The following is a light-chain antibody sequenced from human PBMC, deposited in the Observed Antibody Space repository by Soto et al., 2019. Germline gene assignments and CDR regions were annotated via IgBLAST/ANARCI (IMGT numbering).Light chain of an antibody. CDR2: WGS. V-gene: IGKV2-28*01. CDR3: MQGLQSPPT. Sequence: DIVMTQSPLSLPVTPGEPASISCRSSQSLLHSNGYNYLDWYLQKPGQSPQLLIYWGSNRASGVPDWFSGSGSGTDFTLKINRVEAEDVGVYFGMQGLQSPPTFGQGTKVEIK. CDR1: QSLLHSNGYNY. J-gene: IGKJ1*01.